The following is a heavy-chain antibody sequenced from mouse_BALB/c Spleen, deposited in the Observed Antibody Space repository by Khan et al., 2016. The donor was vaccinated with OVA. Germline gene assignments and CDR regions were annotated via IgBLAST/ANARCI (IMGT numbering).Heavy chain of an antibody. D-gene: IGHD1-1*01. CDR2: ISYSGGT. CDR1: GYSITSGYA. J-gene: IGHJ2*01. CDR3: ARRKYYGYYVDC. Sequence: EVKLLESGPGLVKPSQSLSLTCTVTGYSITSGYAWYWIRQFPGNKLEWMGYISYSGGTSYNPSLKSRISITRDTSKNQFFLQLNSVTTEDTATNYCARRKYYGYYVDCWGQGTTLTVSS. V-gene: IGHV3-2*02.